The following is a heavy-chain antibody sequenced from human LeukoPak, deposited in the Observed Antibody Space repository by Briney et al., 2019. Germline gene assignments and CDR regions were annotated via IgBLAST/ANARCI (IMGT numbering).Heavy chain of an antibody. CDR1: GFTFNSYV. V-gene: IGHV3-23*01. J-gene: IGHJ4*02. Sequence: GGSLRLSCAASGFTFNSYVMSWVRQAPGKGLEWVSTISGNGRSTYYADSVKGRFTISRDNSKNTVNLQMSSLRADDTAIYYCAKGGPNDYWGQGTLVTVSS. CDR3: AKGGPNDY. CDR2: ISGNGRST. D-gene: IGHD3-16*01.